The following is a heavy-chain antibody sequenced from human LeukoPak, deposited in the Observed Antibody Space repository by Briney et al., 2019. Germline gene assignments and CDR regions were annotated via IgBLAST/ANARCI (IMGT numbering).Heavy chain of an antibody. CDR2: IKADGGEK. CDR3: ARGGAARPDF. J-gene: IGHJ4*02. V-gene: IGHV3-7*01. Sequence: GGSLRLSCAASGFTLSSYTVNWVRQAPGKGLEWVAKIKADGGEKDHVASVKGRFTISRDNAKNSLYLQMNSLRVEDTAVYYCARGGAARPDFWGQGTLVTVSS. CDR1: GFTLSSYT. D-gene: IGHD6-6*01.